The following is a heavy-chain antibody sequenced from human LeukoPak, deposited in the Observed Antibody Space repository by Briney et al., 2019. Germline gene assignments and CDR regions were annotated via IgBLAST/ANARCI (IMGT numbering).Heavy chain of an antibody. CDR2: IWPDGSKK. CDR1: GFTFSTYA. CDR3: AKISSSAESNFVY. V-gene: IGHV3-33*06. D-gene: IGHD6-25*01. J-gene: IGHJ4*02. Sequence: GRSLRRSCAASGFTFSTYAMHWVRQAPGKGLEWVAFIWPDGSKKYYADSVKGRFAISRENSKNTVYLQMNDLRPEDTALYFCAKISSSAESNFVYWGQGSLFTVSS.